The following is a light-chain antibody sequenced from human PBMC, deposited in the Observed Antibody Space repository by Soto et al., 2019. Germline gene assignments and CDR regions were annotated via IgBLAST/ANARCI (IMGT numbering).Light chain of an antibody. CDR3: QSYDSSLSGVV. CDR1: SSNIGAGYD. Sequence: QSVLTQPPTVSGAPGQRVPISCTGSSSNIGAGYDEHWYQQLPGTAPKLLIYGNSNRPSGVPDRFSGSKSGTSASLAITGLQAEDEADYYCQSYDSSLSGVVFGGGTKLTVL. J-gene: IGLJ2*01. CDR2: GNS. V-gene: IGLV1-40*01.